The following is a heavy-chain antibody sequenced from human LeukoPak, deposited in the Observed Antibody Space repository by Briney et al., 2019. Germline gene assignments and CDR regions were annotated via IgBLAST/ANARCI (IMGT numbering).Heavy chain of an antibody. Sequence: GGSLRLSCAASGFTFSSYSMNWVRQAPGEGLEWVSSISSSSSYIYYADSVKGRFTISRDNAKNSLYLQMNSLRAEDTAVYYCARGTFRGSSTSGFDYWGQGTLVTVSS. CDR2: ISSSSSYI. D-gene: IGHD2-2*01. CDR3: ARGTFRGSSTSGFDY. V-gene: IGHV3-21*01. J-gene: IGHJ4*02. CDR1: GFTFSSYS.